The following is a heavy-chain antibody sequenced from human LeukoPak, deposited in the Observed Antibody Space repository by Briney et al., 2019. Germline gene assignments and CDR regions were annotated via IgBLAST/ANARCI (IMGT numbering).Heavy chain of an antibody. CDR3: AKRSAAATWFDY. D-gene: IGHD6-13*01. CDR2: ISGSSDST. Sequence: GGSLRLSCEASGFTFRSYAMTWVRQAPGKGLEWVSTISGSSDSTYYADSVKGRFTISRDNSKNTLSLQMNSLRAEDTAVYYCAKRSAAATWFDYWGQGTLITVSS. J-gene: IGHJ4*02. CDR1: GFTFRSYA. V-gene: IGHV3-23*01.